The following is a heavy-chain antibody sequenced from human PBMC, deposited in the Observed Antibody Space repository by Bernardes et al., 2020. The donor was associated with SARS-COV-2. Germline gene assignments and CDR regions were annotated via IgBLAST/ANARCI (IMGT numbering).Heavy chain of an antibody. CDR2: ITDSGDST. CDR3: AKRRVEWELLHYFDP. CDR1: AFTFSSYT. V-gene: IGHV3-23*01. J-gene: IGHJ4*02. D-gene: IGHD1-26*01. Sequence: AESLRLSCEVSAFTFSSYTLNWVRQAPGKGLEWVSTITDSGDSTYYADSVKGRFTISRDNSKDRLYLQMNSLRAEDTAVYFCAKRRVEWELLHYFDPWGQGTLVTVSS.